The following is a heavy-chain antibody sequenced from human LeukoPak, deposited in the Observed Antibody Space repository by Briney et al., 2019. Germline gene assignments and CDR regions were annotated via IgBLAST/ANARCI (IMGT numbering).Heavy chain of an antibody. CDR3: AKVSWSGSDRDY. CDR2: IGSGGSA. V-gene: IGHV3-23*01. D-gene: IGHD3-3*01. J-gene: IGHJ4*02. Sequence: GGSLRLSCVASGVTLNSYDLSWVRQAPGKGLDWVSAIGSGGSAFYADSVKGRFPISRDNSKNTVYLQMHSLRAEDTAVYYYAKVSWSGSDRDYWGQGTLLTVSS. CDR1: GVTLNSYD.